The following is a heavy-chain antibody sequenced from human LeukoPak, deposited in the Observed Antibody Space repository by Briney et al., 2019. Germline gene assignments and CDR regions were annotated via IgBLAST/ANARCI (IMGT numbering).Heavy chain of an antibody. CDR2: INPSGGST. Sequence: ASVKVSCKASGGTFSSYYMHWVRQAPGQGLEWMGIINPSGGSTSYAQKFQGRVTMTRGMSTSTVYMELSSLRSEDTAVYYCARGGRTGPGAYFDYWGQGTLVTVSS. D-gene: IGHD3/OR15-3a*01. J-gene: IGHJ4*02. CDR3: ARGGRTGPGAYFDY. V-gene: IGHV1-46*01. CDR1: GGTFSSYY.